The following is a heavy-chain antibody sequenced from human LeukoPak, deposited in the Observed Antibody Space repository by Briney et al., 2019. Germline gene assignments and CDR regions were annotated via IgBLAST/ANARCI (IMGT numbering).Heavy chain of an antibody. CDR1: GFTFSSYS. V-gene: IGHV3-48*01. CDR2: ISSSSSTI. J-gene: IGHJ6*02. D-gene: IGHD3-10*01. Sequence: GGSLRLSCAASGFTFSSYSMNWVRQAPGKGLEWVSYISSSSSTIYYADSVKGRFTISRDNAKNSLYLQMNSLRAEDTAVYYCARPPYYGSGSYGMDVWGQGTTVTVSS. CDR3: ARPPYYGSGSYGMDV.